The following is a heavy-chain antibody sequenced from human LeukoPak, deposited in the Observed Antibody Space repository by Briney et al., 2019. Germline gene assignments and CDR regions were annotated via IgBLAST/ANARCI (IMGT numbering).Heavy chain of an antibody. CDR2: INHSGST. V-gene: IGHV4-34*01. CDR1: GGSFSGYY. CDR3: ARGLRGPPGRDLDY. Sequence: SETLSLTCAVYGGSFSGYYWSWIRQPPGKGLEWIGEINHSGSTNYNPSLKSRVTISVDTSKNQFSLKLSSVTAADTAVYYCARGLRGPPGRDLDYWGQGTLVTVSS. J-gene: IGHJ4*02. D-gene: IGHD3-10*01.